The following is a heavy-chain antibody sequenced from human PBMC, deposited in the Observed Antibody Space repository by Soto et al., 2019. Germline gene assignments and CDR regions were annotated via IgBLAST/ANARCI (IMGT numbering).Heavy chain of an antibody. V-gene: IGHV3-23*01. Sequence: EVQLLESGGGLVQPGGSLRLSCAASGFTFSSYAMSWVRQAPGKGLEWVSTISGSGGSTYYADSVKGRFTISRDNSKNTLYLQVNSLRAEDTAVYYCAKCSPRYSSGLKAYYFDYWGQGTLVNVSS. J-gene: IGHJ4*02. D-gene: IGHD6-19*01. CDR1: GFTFSSYA. CDR3: AKCSPRYSSGLKAYYFDY. CDR2: ISGSGGST.